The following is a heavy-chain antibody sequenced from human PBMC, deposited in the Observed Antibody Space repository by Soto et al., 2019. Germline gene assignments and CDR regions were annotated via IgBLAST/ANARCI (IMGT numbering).Heavy chain of an antibody. V-gene: IGHV3-7*04. CDR2: IKQDGSEK. CDR1: GFTFSSYW. J-gene: IGHJ4*02. Sequence: HPGGSLRLSCAASGFTFSSYWMSWVRQAPGKGLEWVANIKQDGSEKYYVDSVKGRFTISRDNAKNTLYLQMSSLRAEDTAVYYCAKEPNKCTFDYWGQGTLITVAS. CDR3: AKEPNKCTFDY.